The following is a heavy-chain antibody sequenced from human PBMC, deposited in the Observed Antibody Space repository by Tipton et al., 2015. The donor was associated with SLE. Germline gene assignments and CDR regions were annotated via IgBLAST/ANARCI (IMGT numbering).Heavy chain of an antibody. Sequence: LRLSCNVSGGSFSGYYWNWIRQPPGKGLEWIGYIYDSGSTNFNPSLKSRVIISEDTSKNQFSLKLRSVTAADSAIYYCARDRLGGPLDYWGRGTLVTVSS. J-gene: IGHJ4*02. CDR3: ARDRLGGPLDY. V-gene: IGHV4-59*01. CDR1: GGSFSGYY. CDR2: IYDSGST. D-gene: IGHD1-26*01.